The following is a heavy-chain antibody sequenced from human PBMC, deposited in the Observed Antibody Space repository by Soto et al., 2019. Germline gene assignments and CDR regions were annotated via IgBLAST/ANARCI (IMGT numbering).Heavy chain of an antibody. Sequence: GESLKISCAASGFTFSSYWMSWVRQAPGKGLEWVANIKQDGSEKYYVDSVKGRFTISRDNAKNSLYLQMNSLRAEDTAVYYCAREGSRYYYYYYGMDVWGQGNTVTVSS. J-gene: IGHJ6*02. CDR1: GFTFSSYW. CDR3: AREGSRYYYYYYGMDV. CDR2: IKQDGSEK. V-gene: IGHV3-7*01. D-gene: IGHD6-13*01.